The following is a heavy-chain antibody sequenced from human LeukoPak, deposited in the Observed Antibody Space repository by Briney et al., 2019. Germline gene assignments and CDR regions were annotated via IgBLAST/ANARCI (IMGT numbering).Heavy chain of an antibody. CDR2: ISISGSKT. V-gene: IGHV3-23*01. CDR3: ARDLEARSGNYDSSGPLDY. J-gene: IGHJ4*02. Sequence: GGSLRLSCAASEFDFSSHAMTWVRQAPGKGLEWVSAISISGSKTYYADSVKGRFTISRDNSKNTLYLQMNSLRAEDTAVYYCARDLEARSGNYDSSGPLDYWGQGTLVTVSS. CDR1: EFDFSSHA. D-gene: IGHD3-22*01.